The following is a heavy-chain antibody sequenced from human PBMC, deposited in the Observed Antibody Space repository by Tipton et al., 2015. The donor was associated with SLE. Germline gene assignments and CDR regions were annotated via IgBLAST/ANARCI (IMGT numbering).Heavy chain of an antibody. J-gene: IGHJ4*02. CDR3: ARQYPAMGMFDY. D-gene: IGHD5-18*01. Sequence: TLSLTCTVSGGSISSSSYFWGWVRQPPGKGLEWIGSVSYSGSTFYNPSLKSRVTISVDTSKNQFSLKLSSVTAADTAVYYCARQYPAMGMFDYWGQGTLVTVSS. CDR1: GGSISSSSYF. V-gene: IGHV4-39*01. CDR2: VSYSGST.